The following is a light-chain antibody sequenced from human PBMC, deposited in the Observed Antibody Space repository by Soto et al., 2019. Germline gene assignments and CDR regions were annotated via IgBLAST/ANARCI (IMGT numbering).Light chain of an antibody. V-gene: IGKV3-20*01. CDR2: GAS. Sequence: EILVTQSPGPLSLSQGERAPLSCRASQSVSSSYLAWYQQKPGQPPRLRIYGASTRATGIPDRFSGSGSGTDFTLTISRLEPEDFAVYYCQQYDSSAWTFGQGTKV. J-gene: IGKJ1*01. CDR1: QSVSSSY. CDR3: QQYDSSAWT.